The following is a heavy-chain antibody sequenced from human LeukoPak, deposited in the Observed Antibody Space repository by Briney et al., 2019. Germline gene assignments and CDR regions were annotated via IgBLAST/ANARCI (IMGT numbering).Heavy chain of an antibody. CDR3: AKGDYYGSGSYYDP. V-gene: IGHV3-9*01. J-gene: IGHJ5*02. Sequence: GRSLRLSWAASGFTFDDYGMDWVRHAPGKGLEWVSGISWDSGSIIYADSGKGRFTISRDNAKNSLYLQMNSLRAEDTALYYCAKGDYYGSGSYYDPWGQGTLVTVSS. D-gene: IGHD3-10*01. CDR2: ISWDSGSI. CDR1: GFTFDDYG.